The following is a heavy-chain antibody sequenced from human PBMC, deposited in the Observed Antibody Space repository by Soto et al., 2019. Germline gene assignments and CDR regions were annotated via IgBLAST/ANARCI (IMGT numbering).Heavy chain of an antibody. CDR2: ISYDGSNK. CDR3: AKDSSGWLYYYYYGMDV. CDR1: GFTFSSYG. D-gene: IGHD6-19*01. V-gene: IGHV3-30*18. Sequence: GSLRLSCAASGFTFSSYGMHWVRQAPGKGLEWVAVISYDGSNKYYADSVKGRFTISRDNSKNTLYLQMNSLRAEDTAVYYCAKDSSGWLYYYYYGMDVWGQGTTVTVSS. J-gene: IGHJ6*02.